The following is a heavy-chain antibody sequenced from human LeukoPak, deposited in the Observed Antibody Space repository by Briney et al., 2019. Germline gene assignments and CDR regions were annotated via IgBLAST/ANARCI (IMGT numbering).Heavy chain of an antibody. D-gene: IGHD3-22*01. J-gene: IGHJ3*02. CDR3: ARGAKDSSGYYSQGAFDI. Sequence: PSETLSLTCTVSGGSISSYYWSWIRQPAGKGLEWIGRIYTSGSTNYNPSLKSRVTMSVDPSKNQFSLKLSSVTAADTAVYYCARGAKDSSGYYSQGAFDIWGQGTMVTVSS. CDR1: GGSISSYY. V-gene: IGHV4-4*07. CDR2: IYTSGST.